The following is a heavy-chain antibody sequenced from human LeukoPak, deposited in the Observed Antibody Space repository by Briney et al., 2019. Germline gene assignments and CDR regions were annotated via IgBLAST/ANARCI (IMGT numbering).Heavy chain of an antibody. V-gene: IGHV3-11*06. CDR1: GFTFSDYY. CDR2: ISSSSSYT. CDR3: ARDLNGSENDY. D-gene: IGHD3-10*01. Sequence: KAGGSLRLSCAASGFTFSDYYMNCIRQAPGKGLEWVSYISSSSSYTNYAYSVKGRFTISRDNAKNSLYLQMNSLRGEDTAVYYCARDLNGSENDYWGQGALVTASS. J-gene: IGHJ4*02.